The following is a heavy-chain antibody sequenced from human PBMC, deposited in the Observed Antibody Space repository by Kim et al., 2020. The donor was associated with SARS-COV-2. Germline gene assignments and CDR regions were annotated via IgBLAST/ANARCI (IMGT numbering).Heavy chain of an antibody. V-gene: IGHV3-23*01. CDR1: GFTFRRYA. CDR2: ITGDGGST. D-gene: IGHD5-18*01. Sequence: GGSLRLSCAASGFTFRRYAMIWVRQAPGKGLEWVSSITGDGGSTYYAHSVKGRFTISRDNSKNTLYVEMNSLRADDTAVYYCAKDLGYTYDDRDFWGQGTLVTVSS. CDR3: AKDLGYTYDDRDF. J-gene: IGHJ4*02.